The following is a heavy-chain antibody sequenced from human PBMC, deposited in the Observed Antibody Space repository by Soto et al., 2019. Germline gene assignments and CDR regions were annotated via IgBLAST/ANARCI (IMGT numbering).Heavy chain of an antibody. Sequence: QVQLQESGPGLVKPSQTLSLTCTVSGGSISNGDYYWSWIRQPPGKGLEWIGYIYYSGSTYYNPSLKSRVTISIDTSKNQFSLKLSSVTAADTAVYYCARDSMVNHYHGRIDYWGQGTLVTVSS. CDR3: ARDSMVNHYHGRIDY. V-gene: IGHV4-30-4*01. CDR1: GGSISNGDYY. D-gene: IGHD2-21*01. CDR2: IYYSGST. J-gene: IGHJ4*02.